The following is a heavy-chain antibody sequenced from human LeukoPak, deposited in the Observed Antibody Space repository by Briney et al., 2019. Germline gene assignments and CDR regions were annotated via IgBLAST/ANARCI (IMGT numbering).Heavy chain of an antibody. D-gene: IGHD3-16*01. J-gene: IGHJ3*02. CDR2: MYYSGNT. Sequence: SETLSLTCTVSGGSISSYYWSWIRQPPGKGLEWIGYMYYSGNTNYNPSLKSRVTISVDTSKNQFSLKLSSVTAADTAVYYCARDRLGGAFDIWGQGTMVTVSS. CDR3: ARDRLGGAFDI. CDR1: GGSISSYY. V-gene: IGHV4-59*01.